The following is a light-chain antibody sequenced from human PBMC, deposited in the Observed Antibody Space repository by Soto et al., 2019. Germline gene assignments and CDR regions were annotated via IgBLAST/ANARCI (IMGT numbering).Light chain of an antibody. CDR1: QSVSTY. V-gene: IGKV3-11*01. CDR2: DAS. Sequence: EIVLTQSPATLSLSPGERATLSCRASQSVSTYLAWYQQKPGQAPRLLIYDASNGATGIPARFSGSGSGTDFTLTISSLEPEDFAVYYCQPRSNWPPLFTFGGGTKVEIK. J-gene: IGKJ4*01. CDR3: QPRSNWPPLFT.